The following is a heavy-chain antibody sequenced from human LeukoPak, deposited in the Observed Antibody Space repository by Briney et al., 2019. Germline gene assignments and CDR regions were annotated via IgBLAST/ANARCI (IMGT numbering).Heavy chain of an antibody. J-gene: IGHJ6*03. CDR2: IRYDGTNK. CDR3: ARRSSSGWYPDYYYYYMDV. D-gene: IGHD6-19*01. CDR1: EFTFSNYG. V-gene: IGHV3-30*02. Sequence: PGGSPRLSCAASEFTFSNYGMHWVRQAPGKGLEWVAFIRYDGTNKYYADSVKGRFTISRENSKNTLYLKMNRLRGEDTAVYYCARRSSSGWYPDYYYYYMDVWGKGTTVTISS.